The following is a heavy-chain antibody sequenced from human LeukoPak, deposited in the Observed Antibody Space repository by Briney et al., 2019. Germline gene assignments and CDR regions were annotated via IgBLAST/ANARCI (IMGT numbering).Heavy chain of an antibody. CDR1: GGTFSSYA. CDR3: AREDGYNPNFGGAGFDY. Sequence: ASVKVSCKASGGTFSSYAISWVRQAPGQRLEWMGWINAGNGNTKYSQEFQGRVTITRDTSASTAYMELSSLRSEDMAVYYCAREDGYNPNFGGAGFDYWGQGTLVTVSS. J-gene: IGHJ4*02. CDR2: INAGNGNT. D-gene: IGHD5-24*01. V-gene: IGHV1-3*03.